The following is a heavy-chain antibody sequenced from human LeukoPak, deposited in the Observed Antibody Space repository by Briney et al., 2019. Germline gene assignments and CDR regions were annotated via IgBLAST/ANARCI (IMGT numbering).Heavy chain of an antibody. CDR3: ARDSSSGYYTSDY. CDR2: IYSGGTT. V-gene: IGHV3-53*01. Sequence: PGGSLRLFCAASGFTVSSNYMSWVRQAPGKGLEWVSIIYSGGTTYYADSVKGRFTISRDTSKNTLYLQMNSLRAEDTAVYYCARDSSSGYYTSDYWGQGTLVTVSS. CDR1: GFTVSSNY. J-gene: IGHJ4*02. D-gene: IGHD3-22*01.